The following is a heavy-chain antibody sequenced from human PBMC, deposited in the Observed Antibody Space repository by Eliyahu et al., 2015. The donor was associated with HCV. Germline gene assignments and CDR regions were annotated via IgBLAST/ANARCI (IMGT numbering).Heavy chain of an antibody. CDR1: GFPFSSYA. J-gene: IGHJ6*02. D-gene: IGHD6-19*01. CDR2: ISGSGTNT. CDR3: AAVAGNHYYGMDV. Sequence: EAQLLESGGGLVQPGGSLRLSCAASGFPFSSYAMTWVRQAPGRGLEWVSAISGSGTNTYYADSVKARFTISRDNSKNTLYLQMNTLRPEDTAVYYCAAVAGNHYYGMDVWGQGTTVTVSS. V-gene: IGHV3-23*01.